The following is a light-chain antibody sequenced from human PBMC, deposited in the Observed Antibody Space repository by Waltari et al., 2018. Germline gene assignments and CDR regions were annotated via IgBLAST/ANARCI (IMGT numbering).Light chain of an antibody. V-gene: IGKV3-20*01. CDR2: GAS. CDR3: QHYVRLPAT. CDR1: QSVSRA. J-gene: IGKJ1*01. Sequence: EIVLTQSPGTLSLSPGERATLSCRASQSVSRALAWYQQKPGQAPRLLIYGASSRATGISYRFRGSGSGTDFSLTISRLEPEDFAVYYCQHYVRLPATFGQGTKVEIK.